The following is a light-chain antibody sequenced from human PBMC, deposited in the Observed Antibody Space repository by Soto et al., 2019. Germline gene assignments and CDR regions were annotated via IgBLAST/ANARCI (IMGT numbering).Light chain of an antibody. CDR2: TNN. J-gene: IGLJ2*01. CDR1: SSNIGSNT. CDR3: AAWDDSLNGVL. V-gene: IGLV1-44*01. Sequence: QSVLTQPPSASGTPGQRVTISCSGSSSNIGSNTVNWYQQLPGTAPKLLIYTNNQRPSGVPDRFSGSKSGTSASLAISGLPSEDEADYYCAAWDDSLNGVLFGGGTKLTVL.